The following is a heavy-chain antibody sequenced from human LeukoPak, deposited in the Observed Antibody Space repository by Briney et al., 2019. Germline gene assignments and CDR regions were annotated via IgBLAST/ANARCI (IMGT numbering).Heavy chain of an antibody. CDR1: GFTFSSYA. CDR2: ISYDGSNK. CDR3: ARPKDSSGWPNNWFDP. D-gene: IGHD6-19*01. V-gene: IGHV3-30-3*01. Sequence: PGGSLRLSCAASGFTFSSYAMHWVRQAPGKGLEWVAVISYDGSNKYYADSVKGRFTISRDNSKNTLYLQMNSLRAEDTAVYYCARPKDSSGWPNNWFDPWGQGTLVTVSS. J-gene: IGHJ5*02.